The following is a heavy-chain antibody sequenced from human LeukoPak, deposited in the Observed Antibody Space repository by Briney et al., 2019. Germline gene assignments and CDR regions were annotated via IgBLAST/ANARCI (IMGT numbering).Heavy chain of an antibody. J-gene: IGHJ5*02. CDR2: INPNNGGT. Sequence: GASVKVSCKASGYTFTGYYMHWVRQAPGQGLEWMGWINPNNGGTNYAQKFQGRVTMTRDTSISTAYMELTRLRSDDTAVYYCARAGYYGDFGGNWFDPWGQGTLVTVSS. V-gene: IGHV1-2*02. D-gene: IGHD4-17*01. CDR3: ARAGYYGDFGGNWFDP. CDR1: GYTFTGYY.